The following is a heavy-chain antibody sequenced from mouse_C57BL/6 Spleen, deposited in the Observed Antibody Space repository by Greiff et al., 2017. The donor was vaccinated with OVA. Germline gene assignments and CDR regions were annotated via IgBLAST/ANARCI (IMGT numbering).Heavy chain of an antibody. CDR2: ISNGGGST. Sequence: EVHLVESGGGLVQPGGSLKLSCAASGFTFSDYYMYWVRQTPEKRLEWVAYISNGGGSTYYPDTVKGRFTISRDNAKNTLYLQMSRLKSEDTAMYYCARRLTGYFDYWGQGTTLTVSS. V-gene: IGHV5-12*01. CDR3: ARRLTGYFDY. J-gene: IGHJ2*01. CDR1: GFTFSDYY. D-gene: IGHD4-1*01.